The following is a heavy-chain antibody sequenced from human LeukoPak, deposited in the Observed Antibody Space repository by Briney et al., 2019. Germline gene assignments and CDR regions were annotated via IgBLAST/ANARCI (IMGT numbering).Heavy chain of an antibody. Sequence: PSETLSPTCAVYGGSFSGYYWSWIRQPPGKGLEWIGEINHSGSTNYNPSLKSRVTMSVDTSKNQFSLKLSSVTAADTAVYYCARDLDSSSWYAAFDIWGQGTMVTVSS. CDR2: INHSGST. V-gene: IGHV4-34*01. CDR1: GGSFSGYY. D-gene: IGHD6-13*01. CDR3: ARDLDSSSWYAAFDI. J-gene: IGHJ3*02.